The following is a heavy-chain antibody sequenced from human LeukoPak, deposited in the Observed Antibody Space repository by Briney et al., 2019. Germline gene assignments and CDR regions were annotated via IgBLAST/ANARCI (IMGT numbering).Heavy chain of an antibody. V-gene: IGHV3-30*03. J-gene: IGHJ4*02. D-gene: IGHD3-10*01. Sequence: GGSLRLSCAASGFTFSSYGMHWVRQAPGKGLEWVAVISYDGSNKYYADSVKGRFTISRDNSKNTLYLQMNSLRAEDTAVYYCARDPSLVRGVAHDYWGQGTLVTVSS. CDR2: ISYDGSNK. CDR3: ARDPSLVRGVAHDY. CDR1: GFTFSSYG.